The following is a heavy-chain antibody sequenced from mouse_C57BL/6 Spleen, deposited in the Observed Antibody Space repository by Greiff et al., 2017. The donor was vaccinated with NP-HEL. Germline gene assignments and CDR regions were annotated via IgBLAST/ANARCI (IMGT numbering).Heavy chain of an antibody. CDR1: GYTFTSYW. V-gene: IGHV1-69*01. CDR2: IDPSDSYT. Sequence: VQLQQSGAELVMPGASVKLSCKASGYTFTSYWMHWVKQRPGQGLEWIGEIDPSDSYTNYNQKFKGKSTLTVDKSSSTAYMQLSSLTSEDSAVYYCARFYDPYYYAMDYWGQGTSVTVSS. D-gene: IGHD2-3*01. J-gene: IGHJ4*01. CDR3: ARFYDPYYYAMDY.